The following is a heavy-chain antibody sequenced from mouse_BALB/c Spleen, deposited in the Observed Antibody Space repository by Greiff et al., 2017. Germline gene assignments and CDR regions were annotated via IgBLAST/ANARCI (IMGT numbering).Heavy chain of an antibody. Sequence: VKLMESGAELARPGASVKLSCKASGYTFTSYWMQWVKQRPGQGLEWIGAIYPGDGDTRYTQKFKGKATLTADKSSSTAYMQLSSLASEDSAVYYCALIYYDYDVSTYYYAMDYWGHGTSVTVSS. J-gene: IGHJ4*01. CDR2: IYPGDGDT. V-gene: IGHV1-87*01. CDR3: ALIYYDYDVSTYYYAMDY. D-gene: IGHD2-4*01. CDR1: GYTFTSYW.